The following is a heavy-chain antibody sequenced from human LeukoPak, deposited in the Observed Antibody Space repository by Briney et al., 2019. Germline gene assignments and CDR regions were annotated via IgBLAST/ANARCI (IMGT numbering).Heavy chain of an antibody. Sequence: SVKVSFKASGGTFSSYAISWVRQAPGQGLEWMGGIIPIFGTANYAQKFQGRVTITADESTSTAYMELSSLRSEDTAVYYCAINIVVVPATNWFDPWGQGTLVTVSS. CDR1: GGTFSSYA. J-gene: IGHJ5*02. V-gene: IGHV1-69*13. D-gene: IGHD2-2*01. CDR3: AINIVVVPATNWFDP. CDR2: IIPIFGTA.